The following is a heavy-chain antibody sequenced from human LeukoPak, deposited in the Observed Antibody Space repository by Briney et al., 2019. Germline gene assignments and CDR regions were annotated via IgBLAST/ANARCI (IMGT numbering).Heavy chain of an antibody. D-gene: IGHD1-7*01. CDR3: AQLRYDAFDI. V-gene: IGHV3-21*01. J-gene: IGHJ3*02. CDR1: GFTFSSYS. Sequence: GGSLRLSCAASGFTFSSYSMNWVRQAPGEGLEWVSSISSSSSYIYYADSVKGRFTISRDNAKNSLYLQMNSLRAEDTAVYYCAQLRYDAFDIWGQGTMVTVSS. CDR2: ISSSSSYI.